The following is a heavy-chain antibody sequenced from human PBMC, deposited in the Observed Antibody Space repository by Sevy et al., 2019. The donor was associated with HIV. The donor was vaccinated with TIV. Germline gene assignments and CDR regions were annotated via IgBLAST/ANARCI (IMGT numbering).Heavy chain of an antibody. CDR1: GFTFSSYA. CDR3: HRSQWLVWDAFDI. D-gene: IGHD6-19*01. Sequence: GGSLRLSCAASGFTFSSYAMSWVRQAPGKGLEWVSAISGSGGSTYYADSVKGRFTISRDNSKNTLYLQMNSLRAEDTAVYYCHRSQWLVWDAFDIWGQGTMVTVSS. J-gene: IGHJ3*02. CDR2: ISGSGGST. V-gene: IGHV3-23*01.